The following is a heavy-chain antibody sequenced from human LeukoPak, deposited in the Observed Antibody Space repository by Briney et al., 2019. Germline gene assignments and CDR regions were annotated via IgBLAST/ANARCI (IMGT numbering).Heavy chain of an antibody. Sequence: SETLSLTCTVSGGSISSGDYYWSWIRQPPGKGLEWIGYIYYSGSTYYNPSLKSRVTISVDTSKNQFSLKLSSVTAADTAVYYCARVLYCSGGSCYLRYYYYYYGMDVWGQGTTVTVSS. CDR3: ARVLYCSGGSCYLRYYYYYYGMDV. D-gene: IGHD2-15*01. CDR2: IYYSGST. J-gene: IGHJ6*02. CDR1: GGSISSGDYY. V-gene: IGHV4-30-4*01.